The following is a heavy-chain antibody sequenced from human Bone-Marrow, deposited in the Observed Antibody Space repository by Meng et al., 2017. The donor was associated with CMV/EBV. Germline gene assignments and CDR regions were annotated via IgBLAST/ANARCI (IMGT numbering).Heavy chain of an antibody. V-gene: IGHV1-18*01. CDR1: GYTFTSYG. D-gene: IGHD2-2*01. Sequence: ASVKVSCKASGYTFTSYGISWVRQAPGQGLEWMGWISAYNGNTNYAQKLQGRVTMTTDTSTSTGYMELRSLRSDDTAVYYCAREGYCSSTSCSFDYWGQGTLVTVSS. CDR2: ISAYNGNT. CDR3: AREGYCSSTSCSFDY. J-gene: IGHJ4*02.